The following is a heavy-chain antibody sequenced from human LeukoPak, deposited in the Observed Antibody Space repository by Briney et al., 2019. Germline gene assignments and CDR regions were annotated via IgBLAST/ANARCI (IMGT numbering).Heavy chain of an antibody. CDR2: INPNGDST. CDR3: ARDSSDWADHIPYWYFDL. Sequence: ASVKVSCKPSGYTFTRHYMHWVRQAPVQGLEWMGIINPNGDSTTSAQKFQARVTMTRDMSTSTDYMELSSLTSEDTAVYFCARDSSDWADHIPYWYFDLWGRGTLVTVSS. CDR1: GYTFTRHY. D-gene: IGHD6-19*01. J-gene: IGHJ2*01. V-gene: IGHV1-46*01.